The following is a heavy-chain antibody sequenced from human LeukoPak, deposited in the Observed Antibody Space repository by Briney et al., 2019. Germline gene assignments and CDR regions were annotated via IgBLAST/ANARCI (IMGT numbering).Heavy chain of an antibody. CDR1: GFTFSSYG. CDR3: ARDCTGGTCYDAFDI. V-gene: IGHV3-30*03. J-gene: IGHJ3*02. CDR2: ISYDGSNK. D-gene: IGHD2-15*01. Sequence: GGSLRLSCAASGFTFSSYGMHWVRQAPGKGLEWVTLISYDGSNKYYADSVKGRFTISRDNSNNTLYLQMNSLRAGDTAVYYCARDCTGGTCYDAFDIWGQGTMVTVSS.